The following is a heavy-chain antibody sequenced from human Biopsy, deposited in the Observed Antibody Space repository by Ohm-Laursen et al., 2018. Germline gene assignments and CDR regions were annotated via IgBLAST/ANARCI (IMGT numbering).Heavy chain of an antibody. CDR1: GFTVSSNY. V-gene: IGHV3-53*01. J-gene: IGHJ4*02. D-gene: IGHD6-6*01. CDR2: IYSGDRP. Sequence: SLRLSCAAFGFTVSSNYVSWVRQAPGMGLEWVSVIYSGDRPYYRESVRGRFTISRDNSKNTLYLQMNSLRADDTAVYYCARNKPGSSSGFDFDYWGQGTLVTVSS. CDR3: ARNKPGSSSGFDFDY.